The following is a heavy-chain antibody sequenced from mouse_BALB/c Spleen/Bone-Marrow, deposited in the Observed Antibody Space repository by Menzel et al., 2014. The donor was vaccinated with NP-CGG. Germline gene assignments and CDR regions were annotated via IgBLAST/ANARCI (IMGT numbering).Heavy chain of an antibody. CDR1: GYSFTNYY. CDR2: INPSNGGT. J-gene: IGHJ1*01. D-gene: IGHD1-1*01. V-gene: IGHV1S81*02. CDR3: TRSNYEYWYFDV. Sequence: QVQLQQSGAELVKPGASVKLSCKASGYSFTNYYMYWVKRRPGQGLEWIGEINPSNGGTNFNEKFKNKATLTVDKSSSTAYMQLSSLTSEDSAVYYCTRSNYEYWYFDVWGAETTVTVSS.